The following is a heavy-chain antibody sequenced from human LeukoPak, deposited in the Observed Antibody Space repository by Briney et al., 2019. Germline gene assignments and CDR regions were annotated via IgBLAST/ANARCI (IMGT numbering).Heavy chain of an antibody. J-gene: IGHJ6*03. CDR3: ARDPPLVSGPIYYYYYMDV. CDR1: GFAFSSYS. CDR2: ISGGSSFT. D-gene: IGHD5/OR15-5a*01. V-gene: IGHV3-21*01. Sequence: GGSLRLSCAASGFAFSSYSMNWVRQAPGKGLEWVSFISGGSSFTYYADPLKGRFTISRDNSKNSLYLQMSSLRAEDSAIYYCARDPPLVSGPIYYYYYMDVWGKGTTVTVSS.